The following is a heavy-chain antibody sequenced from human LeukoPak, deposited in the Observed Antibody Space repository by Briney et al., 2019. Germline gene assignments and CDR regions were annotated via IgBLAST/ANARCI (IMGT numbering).Heavy chain of an antibody. V-gene: IGHV3-30*03. CDR1: GFTSSSYG. D-gene: IGHD6-19*01. Sequence: GGSLRLSCAASGFTSSSYGMHWVRQAPGKGLEWVAVISCDGSNKYYADSVKGRFTISRDNAKNSLYLQMNSLRAEDTAVYYCARDPSSGWYLKGWFDPWGQGTLVTVSS. J-gene: IGHJ5*02. CDR2: ISCDGSNK. CDR3: ARDPSSGWYLKGWFDP.